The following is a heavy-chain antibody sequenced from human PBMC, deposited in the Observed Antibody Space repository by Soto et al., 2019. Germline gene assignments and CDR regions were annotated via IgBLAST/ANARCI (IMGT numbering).Heavy chain of an antibody. V-gene: IGHV3-11*05. J-gene: IGHJ3*02. CDR3: ARDADILTGSDAFDI. CDR2: TSSSSSYT. Sequence: PGGSLRLSCAASGFTFSDYYMSWIRQAPGKGLEWVSYTSSSSSYTNYADSVKGRFTISRDNAKNSLYLQMNSLRAEDTAVYYCARDADILTGSDAFDIWGQGTMVTVSS. D-gene: IGHD3-9*01. CDR1: GFTFSDYY.